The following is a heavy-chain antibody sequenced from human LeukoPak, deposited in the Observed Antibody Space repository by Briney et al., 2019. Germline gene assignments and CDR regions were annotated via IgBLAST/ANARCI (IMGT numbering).Heavy chain of an antibody. Sequence: GGSLRLSRAASGFTFSTYSMNWVRRAPGKGLEWVSFISSSGSAIHYADSVRGRFTISRDNAKNSLYLQMSRLRAEDTAVYYCAREKLSFFDSSGYFDYWGQGTLVTVSS. CDR2: ISSSGSAI. J-gene: IGHJ4*02. CDR3: AREKLSFFDSSGYFDY. V-gene: IGHV3-48*04. CDR1: GFTFSTYS. D-gene: IGHD3-22*01.